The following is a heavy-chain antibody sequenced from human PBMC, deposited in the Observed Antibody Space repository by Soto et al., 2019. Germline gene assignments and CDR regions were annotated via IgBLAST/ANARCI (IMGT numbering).Heavy chain of an antibody. J-gene: IGHJ4*02. CDR3: ARGWDVKYFDY. D-gene: IGHD1-26*01. V-gene: IGHV4-4*07. CDR2: IFPSGRT. CDR1: GDSLLSSY. Sequence: SETLSLTCSVSGDSLLSSYWSWVRQPAGKGLEWIGHIFPSGRTSYNPSLKSRLTMSIDTSKNLFSLNLTSVTAADTAVYYCARGWDVKYFDYWGQGTQVTVSS.